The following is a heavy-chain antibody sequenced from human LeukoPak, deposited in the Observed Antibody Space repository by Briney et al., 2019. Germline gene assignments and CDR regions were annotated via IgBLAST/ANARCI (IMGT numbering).Heavy chain of an antibody. CDR3: AKDMRAAAAGGVPYVFDY. J-gene: IGHJ4*02. CDR1: GFTFDDYA. V-gene: IGHV3-9*01. Sequence: GGSLRLSCAASGFTFDDYAMHWVRQAPGKGLEWVSGISWNSGSIGYADSVKGRFTISRDNAKNSLYLQMNSLRAEDTALYYCAKDMRAAAAGGVPYVFDYWGQGTLVTVSS. D-gene: IGHD6-13*01. CDR2: ISWNSGSI.